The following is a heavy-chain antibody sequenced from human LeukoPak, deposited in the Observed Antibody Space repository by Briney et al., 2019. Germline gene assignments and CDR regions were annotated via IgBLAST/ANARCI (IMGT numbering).Heavy chain of an antibody. V-gene: IGHV3-7*01. J-gene: IGHJ5*02. CDR1: GSTFSSYW. Sequence: PGGSLRLSCAASGSTFSSYWMSWVRQAPGKGLEWVANIKQDGSEKYYVDSVKGRFTISRDNAKNSLYLQMNSLRAEDTAVYYCARRPYYYGSGSYNWFDPWGQGTLVTVSS. CDR3: ARRPYYYGSGSYNWFDP. D-gene: IGHD3-10*01. CDR2: IKQDGSEK.